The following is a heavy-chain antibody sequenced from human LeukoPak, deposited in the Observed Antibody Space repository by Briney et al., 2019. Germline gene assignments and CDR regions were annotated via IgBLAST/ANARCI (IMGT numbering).Heavy chain of an antibody. J-gene: IGHJ4*02. CDR2: ISTSSSYI. CDR1: GFTFSSYS. CDR3: AGSFGYSYGYPDY. D-gene: IGHD5-18*01. V-gene: IGHV3-21*01. Sequence: GGSLRLSCAASGFTFSSYSMNWVRQAPGKGLDWVSSISTSSSYIYYADSVKGRFTISRDNAKNSLYLQMNSLRVEDTAVYYCAGSFGYSYGYPDYWGQGTLVTVSS.